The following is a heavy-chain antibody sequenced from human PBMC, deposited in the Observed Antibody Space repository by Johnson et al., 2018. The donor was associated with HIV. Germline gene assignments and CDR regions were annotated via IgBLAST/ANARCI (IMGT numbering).Heavy chain of an antibody. CDR1: GLTFEDYG. J-gene: IGHJ3*02. CDR3: ARDRWGLKDAFDI. Sequence: VQLVESGGGVVRPGGSLRLSCAASGLTFEDYGMSWVRQAPGKGLEWVANIKQDGSEKYYVDSVKGRFTISRDNAKNSLYLQMNSLRAEDTAVYYCARDRWGLKDAFDIWGQGTMVTVSS. D-gene: IGHD3-16*01. V-gene: IGHV3-7*01. CDR2: IKQDGSEK.